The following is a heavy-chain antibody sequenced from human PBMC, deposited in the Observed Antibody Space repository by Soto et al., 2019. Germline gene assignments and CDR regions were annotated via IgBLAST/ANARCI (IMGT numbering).Heavy chain of an antibody. CDR1: GFTFSSYA. J-gene: IGHJ3*02. D-gene: IGHD3-10*01. CDR3: AKVRRLLWFGERQNKDAFDI. V-gene: IGHV3-23*01. CDR2: ISGSGGST. Sequence: EVQLLESGGGLVQPGGSLRLSCAASGFTFSSYAMSWVRQAPGKGLEWVSAISGSGGSTYYADSVKGRFTISRDNSKNTLYLQMDSLRAEDTAVYYCAKVRRLLWFGERQNKDAFDIWGQGTMVTVSS.